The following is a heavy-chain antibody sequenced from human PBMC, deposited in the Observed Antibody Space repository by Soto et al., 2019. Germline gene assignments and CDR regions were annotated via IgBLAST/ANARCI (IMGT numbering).Heavy chain of an antibody. CDR2: IDLDIGDT. CDR1: GHTFTGHH. Sequence: QVQMVQSGAEVKKPGASVKVSCKASGHTFTGHHMHWVRQAPGQGLEWMGLIDLDIGDTKYAQKFQCRGTSTSDTSITTAYMELRGLRSDDTAVYYCALEPTGTAGFDYWGQGTLVTVSS. V-gene: IGHV1-2*02. D-gene: IGHD2-21*02. J-gene: IGHJ4*02. CDR3: ALEPTGTAGFDY.